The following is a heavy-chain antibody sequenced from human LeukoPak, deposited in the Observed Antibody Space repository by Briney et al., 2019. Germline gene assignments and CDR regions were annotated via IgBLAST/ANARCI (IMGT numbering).Heavy chain of an antibody. Sequence: PSETLSLTCSVSGGSISSYYWSWIRQPPGKGLEWIGYIYYSGSTNYNPSLKSRVTISVDTSKNQFSLKLSSVTAADTAVYYCAGHHPRNTVDFWGQGTLVTVSS. V-gene: IGHV4-59*08. CDR1: GGSISSYY. D-gene: IGHD2/OR15-2a*01. CDR2: IYYSGST. J-gene: IGHJ4*02. CDR3: AGHHPRNTVDF.